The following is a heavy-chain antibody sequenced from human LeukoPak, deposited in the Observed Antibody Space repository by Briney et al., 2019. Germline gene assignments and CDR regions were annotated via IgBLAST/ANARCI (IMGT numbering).Heavy chain of an antibody. J-gene: IGHJ4*02. Sequence: SETLSLTCTVSGGSITNYYWSWIRQPPGEGLEWIGYVYASGATNSNPSLKSRVTISVDTSKNQFSLKLSSVTAADTAVYYCASSGSYRTPGKYWGQGTLVTVSS. CDR2: VYASGAT. CDR1: GGSITNYY. V-gene: IGHV4-4*08. D-gene: IGHD1-26*01. CDR3: ASSGSYRTPGKY.